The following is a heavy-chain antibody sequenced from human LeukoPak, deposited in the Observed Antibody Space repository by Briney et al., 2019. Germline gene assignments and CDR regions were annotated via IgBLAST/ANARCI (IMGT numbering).Heavy chain of an antibody. J-gene: IGHJ4*02. Sequence: GASVKVSCKASGYTFTSYDINWVRQATGQGLEWMGWMNPNSGNTGYAQKFQGRVTMTRNTSISTAYMELSSLRSEDTAVYYCATKRDASGTYSSIDYWGQGTLVTVSS. CDR2: MNPNSGNT. CDR1: GYTFTSYD. D-gene: IGHD3-10*01. CDR3: ATKRDASGTYSSIDY. V-gene: IGHV1-8*01.